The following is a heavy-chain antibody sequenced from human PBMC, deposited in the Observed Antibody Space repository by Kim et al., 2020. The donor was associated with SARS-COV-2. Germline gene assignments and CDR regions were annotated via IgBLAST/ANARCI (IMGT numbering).Heavy chain of an antibody. Sequence: SETLSLTCAVSGGSISSDYWWTWVRQPPGKGLEWIGEIYHRGGTNYNPSLKSRVTMTVDKSKNLFSLKLNSVTAADTAVYYCARPKESTMVGMDVWGQGTTVTVSS. D-gene: IGHD2-8*01. J-gene: IGHJ6*02. CDR3: ARPKESTMVGMDV. V-gene: IGHV4-4*02. CDR2: IYHRGGT. CDR1: GGSISSDYW.